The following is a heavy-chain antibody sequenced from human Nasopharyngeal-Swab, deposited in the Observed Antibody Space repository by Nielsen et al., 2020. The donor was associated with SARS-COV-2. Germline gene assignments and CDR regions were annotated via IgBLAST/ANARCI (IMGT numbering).Heavy chain of an antibody. D-gene: IGHD6-19*01. CDR2: ISSDSGAK. CDR3: AKDGIEEGGLSAGYGLDV. V-gene: IGHV3-21*01. J-gene: IGHJ6*02. CDR1: GFSFSTYT. Sequence: GESLKISCAASGFSFSTYTMNWVRQAPGKGLEWLSSISSDSGAKYHADSVKGRFTISRDNAKNTLYLQMNSLRSEDTAVYKCAKDGIEEGGLSAGYGLDVWGQGTTVTVSS.